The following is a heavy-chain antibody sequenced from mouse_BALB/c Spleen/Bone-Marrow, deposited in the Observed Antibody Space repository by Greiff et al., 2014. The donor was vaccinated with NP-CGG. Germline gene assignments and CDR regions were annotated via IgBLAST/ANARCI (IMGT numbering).Heavy chain of an antibody. CDR1: GYTFTSYV. CDR2: INPYNDGS. V-gene: IGHV1-14*01. J-gene: IGHJ1*01. CDR3: ARTTVVDIYWYFDV. Sequence: EVQLQQSGPELVKPGASVKMSCKASGYTFTSYVLHWVKQKPGQGLEWIGYINPYNDGSKYNEKFKGEATLTSDKSSSTAYMELSSLTSEDSAVYYCARTTVVDIYWYFDVWGAGTTVTVSS. D-gene: IGHD1-1*01.